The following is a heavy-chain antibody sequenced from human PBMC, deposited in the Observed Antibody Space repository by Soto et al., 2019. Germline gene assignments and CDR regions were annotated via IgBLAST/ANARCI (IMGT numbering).Heavy chain of an antibody. CDR3: ARSVRLGDLSFRY. V-gene: IGHV4-59*06. Sequence: SETLSLTCTVSGGSISSYYWSWIRQPPGKGLEWIGYISYSGRTYYNPSLKSRLTISLDTSKNQFSLRLTSVTVADTAVYYCARSVRLGDLSFRYWSQGTLVTVSS. D-gene: IGHD3-16*02. CDR2: ISYSGRT. J-gene: IGHJ4*02. CDR1: GGSISSYY.